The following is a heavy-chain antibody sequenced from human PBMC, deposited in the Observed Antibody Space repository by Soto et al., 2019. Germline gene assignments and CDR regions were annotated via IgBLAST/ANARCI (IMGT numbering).Heavy chain of an antibody. Sequence: SETLSLTCTVSGGSIISSSYYWGWIRQPPGKGLEWIGSIYYSGSTYYNPSLKSRVTISVDTSKNQFSLKLSSVTAADTAVYYCARLWDSDFWSGYFLDPFDYWGQGTLVTVSS. CDR2: IYYSGST. CDR3: ARLWDSDFWSGYFLDPFDY. D-gene: IGHD3-3*01. J-gene: IGHJ4*02. V-gene: IGHV4-39*01. CDR1: GGSIISSSYY.